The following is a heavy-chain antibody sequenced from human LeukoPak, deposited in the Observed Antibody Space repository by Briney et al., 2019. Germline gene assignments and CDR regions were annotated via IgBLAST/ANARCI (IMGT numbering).Heavy chain of an antibody. D-gene: IGHD2-15*01. Sequence: GGSLRLSCAASGFTLTRNAMSWVRQTPGRGLEWVSGVGSDDNTRYTDSVRGRFTISRDNANNTLFLQMNSLRVEDTAVYYCAIYMSWWAAADYWGQGALVTVSS. CDR1: GFTLTRNA. CDR2: VGSDDNT. CDR3: AIYMSWWAAADY. J-gene: IGHJ4*02. V-gene: IGHV3-23*01.